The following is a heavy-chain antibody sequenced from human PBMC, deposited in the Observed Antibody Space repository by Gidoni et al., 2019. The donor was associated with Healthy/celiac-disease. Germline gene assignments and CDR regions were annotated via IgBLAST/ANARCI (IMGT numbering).Heavy chain of an antibody. CDR3: ARAGLWLANRPYPSYGMDV. J-gene: IGHJ6*02. CDR1: GFTFIDYD. V-gene: IGHV3-11*01. D-gene: IGHD2-21*01. Sequence: QVQLVESGGGLVKRGGSLRLSCTASGFTFIDYDMSWIRQGPGKGLEWVSYISSSGSTLYYADAVKGRFTISRDNAKNSLYLQMNSLRAEDTAVYYCARAGLWLANRPYPSYGMDVWGQGTTVTVSS. CDR2: ISSSGSTL.